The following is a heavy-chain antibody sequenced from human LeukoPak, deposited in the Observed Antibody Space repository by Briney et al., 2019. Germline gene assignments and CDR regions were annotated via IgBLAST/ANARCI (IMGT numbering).Heavy chain of an antibody. CDR2: MNPNNGNT. J-gene: IGHJ4*02. D-gene: IGHD2-15*01. CDR3: AIATPDRYCSGGSCYGLDY. V-gene: IGHV1-8*02. CDR1: GYTFTSYG. Sequence: ASVKVSCKASGYTFTSYGISWVRQATGQGLEWMGWMNPNNGNTDFAQKFQGRVTMTRDTSTSTVYMELSSLRSEDTAVYYCAIATPDRYCSGGSCYGLDYWGQGTLVTVSS.